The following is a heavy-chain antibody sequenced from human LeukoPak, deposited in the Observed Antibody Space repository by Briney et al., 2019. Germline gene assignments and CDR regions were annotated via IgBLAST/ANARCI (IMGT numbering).Heavy chain of an antibody. CDR1: GFTFSSCG. V-gene: IGHV3-23*01. J-gene: IGHJ6*03. D-gene: IGHD5-12*01. CDR3: AKVPADYYHYMDV. Sequence: PGGSLRLSCAASGFTFSSCGMTWVRQAPGKGLEWVSSIRGSVGSTFYADSVKGRFTISRDNSKNTLYLQMNSLRAEDTAVYYCAKVPADYYHYMDVWGKGTTVTISS. CDR2: IRGSVGST.